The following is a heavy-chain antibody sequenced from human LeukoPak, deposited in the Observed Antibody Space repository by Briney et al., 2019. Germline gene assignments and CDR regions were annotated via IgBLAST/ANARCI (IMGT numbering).Heavy chain of an antibody. Sequence: PSETPSLTCTVSGGSISGSSYYWGWIRQPPGKGLEWIGSIYYSGSTYYNPSLKSRVTISVDTSKNQFSLKLNSVTATDTAVYYYARHYGPWGQGTLVTVSS. J-gene: IGHJ4*02. CDR3: ARHYGP. V-gene: IGHV4-39*01. CDR2: IYYSGST. D-gene: IGHD3-10*01. CDR1: GGSISGSSYY.